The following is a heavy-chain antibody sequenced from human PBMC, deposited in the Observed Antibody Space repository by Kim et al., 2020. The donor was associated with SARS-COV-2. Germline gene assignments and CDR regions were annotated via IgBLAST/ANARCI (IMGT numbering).Heavy chain of an antibody. CDR2: IIPILGIA. CDR3: AHNYDILTGPHRKYYYGMDV. V-gene: IGHV1-69*04. CDR1: GGTFSSYA. D-gene: IGHD3-9*01. J-gene: IGHJ6*02. Sequence: SVKVSCKASGGTFSSYAISWVRQAPGQGLEWMGRIIPILGIANYAQKFQGRVTITADKSTSTAYMELSSLRSEDTAVYYCAHNYDILTGPHRKYYYGMDVWGQGTTVTVSS.